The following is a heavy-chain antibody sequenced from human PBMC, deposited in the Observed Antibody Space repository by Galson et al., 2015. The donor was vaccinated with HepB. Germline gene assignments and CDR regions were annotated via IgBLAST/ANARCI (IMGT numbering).Heavy chain of an antibody. Sequence: LSLTCTVSGYSISSGYYWGWIRQPPGKGLEWIGNIYHSGSTYYNPSLKSRVTISVDTSKNQFSLKLSSVTAADTAVYYCAREGSGGYDFSLDYYYGMDVWGQGTTVTVSS. CDR1: GYSISSGYY. CDR2: IYHSGST. CDR3: AREGSGGYDFSLDYYYGMDV. D-gene: IGHD5-12*01. J-gene: IGHJ6*02. V-gene: IGHV4-38-2*02.